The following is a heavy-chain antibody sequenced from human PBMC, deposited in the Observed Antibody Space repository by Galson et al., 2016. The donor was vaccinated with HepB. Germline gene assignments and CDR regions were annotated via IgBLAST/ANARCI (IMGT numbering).Heavy chain of an antibody. CDR1: NGSLSSNY. D-gene: IGHD3-3*01. CDR2: INHSGTT. J-gene: IGHJ3*02. CDR3: ARLVFWSGYYAFDM. Sequence: SETLSLTCGVYNGSLSSNYWSWIRQSPGKGLEWIGGINHSGTTNYNPSLKSRVTISLDTPKNQISLKLTSVTAADTALYYCARLVFWSGYYAFDMWGPGTMVTVSS. V-gene: IGHV4-34*01.